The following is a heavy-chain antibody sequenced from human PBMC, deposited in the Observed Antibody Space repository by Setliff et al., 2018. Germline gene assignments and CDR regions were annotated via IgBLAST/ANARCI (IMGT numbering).Heavy chain of an antibody. J-gene: IGHJ6*02. CDR2: ISSSGSTI. Sequence: RLSCAASGFTFSSYAMNWVRQGPGKGLEWVSYISSSGSTIYYADSVKGRFTISRDNAKNSLYLQMNSLRAEDTAVYYCARSATRTYYYYGMDVWGQGTTVTVSS. D-gene: IGHD6-25*01. CDR3: ARSATRTYYYYGMDV. V-gene: IGHV3-48*03. CDR1: GFTFSSYA.